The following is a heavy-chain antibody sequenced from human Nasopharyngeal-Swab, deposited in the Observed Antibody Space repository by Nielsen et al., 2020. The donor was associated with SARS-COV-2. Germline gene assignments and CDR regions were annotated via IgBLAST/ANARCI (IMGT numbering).Heavy chain of an antibody. CDR3: AKDITGYRSGWFYYYYYMEV. V-gene: IGHV3-30*18. CDR2: ISYDGSNK. J-gene: IGHJ6*03. CDR1: GFTFSSYG. Sequence: GESLKISCAASGFTFSSYGMHWVRQAPGKGLEWVAVISYDGSNKYYADSVKGRFTISRDNSKNTLYLQMNSLRAEDTAVYYCAKDITGYRSGWFYYYYYMEVWGKGTTVTVSS. D-gene: IGHD6-19*01.